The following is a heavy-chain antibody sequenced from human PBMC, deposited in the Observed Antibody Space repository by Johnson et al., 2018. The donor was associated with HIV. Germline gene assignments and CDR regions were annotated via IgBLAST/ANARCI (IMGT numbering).Heavy chain of an antibody. J-gene: IGHJ3*02. CDR3: ANSEKERWLEISGEDDAFKI. V-gene: IGHV3-30*02. Sequence: QVQLVESGGGVVQPGGSLRLSCAASGFTFRSYGMHWVRQAPGKGLEWVAFIRYDGSNKYYADSVKGRFTISRDNSENTLYLQMNSLRAEDTAVYYCANSEKERWLEISGEDDAFKIWGQGTMVTVSS. CDR1: GFTFRSYG. D-gene: IGHD5-24*01. CDR2: IRYDGSNK.